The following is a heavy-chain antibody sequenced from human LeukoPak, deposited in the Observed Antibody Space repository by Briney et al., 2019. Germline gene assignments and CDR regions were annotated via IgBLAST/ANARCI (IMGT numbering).Heavy chain of an antibody. CDR2: MSGSGGST. CDR3: AKHYRGHYYDSSAILYYFDY. V-gene: IGHV3-23*01. D-gene: IGHD3-22*01. J-gene: IGHJ4*02. CDR1: GFTFSSHA. Sequence: GGSLRLSCAGSGFTFSSHAMSWVRQAPGKGLEWVSAMSGSGGSTYYADSVKGRFTISRDNSKNTLYLQMNSLRAEDTAVYYCAKHYRGHYYDSSAILYYFDYWGQGTLVTVSS.